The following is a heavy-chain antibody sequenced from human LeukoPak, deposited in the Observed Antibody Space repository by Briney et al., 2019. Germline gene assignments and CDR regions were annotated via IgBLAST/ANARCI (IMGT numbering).Heavy chain of an antibody. J-gene: IGHJ4*02. CDR1: GFSFSTYC. D-gene: IGHD3-10*01. V-gene: IGHV3-7*04. CDR3: ARVIIVGGRSVFDN. CDR2: IKQDGSEK. Sequence: GGSLRLSCAASGFSFSTYCMSWVRQAPGKGLEWVANIKQDGSEKLYVDSVKGRFTISRDNAKNSLSLQMDSLGAGDTAVYYCARVIIVGGRSVFDNWGQGTLVTVSS.